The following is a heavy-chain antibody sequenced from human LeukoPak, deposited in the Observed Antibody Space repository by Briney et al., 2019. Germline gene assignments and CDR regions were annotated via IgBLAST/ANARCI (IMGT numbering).Heavy chain of an antibody. CDR1: GFTFSDYY. CDR2: ISSSGSTI. J-gene: IGHJ4*02. V-gene: IGHV3-11*01. D-gene: IGHD4-17*01. Sequence: SGGSLRLSRAASGFTFSDYYMSWIRQAPGKGLEWVSYISSSGSTIYYADSVKGRFTISRDNAKNSLYLQMNSLRAEDTAVYYCAKPAGYGDYINYWGQGTLVTVSS. CDR3: AKPAGYGDYINY.